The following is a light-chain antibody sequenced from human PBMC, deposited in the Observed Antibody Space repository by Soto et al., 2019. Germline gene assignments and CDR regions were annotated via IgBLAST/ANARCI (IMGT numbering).Light chain of an antibody. V-gene: IGLV2-14*01. CDR3: KSRTTRNTLV. CDR2: EVT. Sequence: ALTQPASLSGSPGQSITISCTGTSSDVGGYNYVSWYQQHPGKAPKLIIYEVTHRPSGVSSRFYGSRSGNTASLTISGLQAEDEADYYCKSRTTRNTLVFGGGTKVTVL. J-gene: IGLJ3*02. CDR1: SSDVGGYNY.